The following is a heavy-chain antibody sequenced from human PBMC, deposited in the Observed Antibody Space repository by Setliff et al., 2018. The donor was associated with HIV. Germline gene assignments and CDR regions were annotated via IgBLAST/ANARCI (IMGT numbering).Heavy chain of an antibody. CDR2: INQDGSDT. J-gene: IGHJ2*01. CDR1: GFTFSREW. V-gene: IGHV3-7*01. Sequence: PGGSLRLSCAASGFTFSREWMSWVRQAPGKGLEWVANINQDGSDTYYVDSVKGRFTISRDNAKKSLYLQMNSLRAEDTAVYYCAKGSYYDFWSGYSDWYFDLWGRGTLVTVSS. D-gene: IGHD3-3*01. CDR3: AKGSYYDFWSGYSDWYFDL.